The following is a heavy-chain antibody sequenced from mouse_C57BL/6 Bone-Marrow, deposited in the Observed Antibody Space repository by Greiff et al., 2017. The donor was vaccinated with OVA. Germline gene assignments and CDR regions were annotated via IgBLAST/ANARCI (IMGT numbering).Heavy chain of an antibody. D-gene: IGHD4-1*02. V-gene: IGHV1-81*01. Sequence: QVQLKESGPDLARPGPSVNLSCTVSGYTFTSYGISWGMQRTGQGLEWIGEIFPRGGSTYYNEKFKGKATLTADKSSSTEYMELRSPTTEDCAVYFCSSNWDVGYGGQGTTLTVSA. CDR2: IFPRGGST. CDR1: GYTFTSYG. J-gene: IGHJ2*01. CDR3: SSNWDVGY.